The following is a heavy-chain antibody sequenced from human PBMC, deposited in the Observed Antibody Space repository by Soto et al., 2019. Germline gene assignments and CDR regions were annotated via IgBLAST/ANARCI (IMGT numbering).Heavy chain of an antibody. V-gene: IGHV3-49*03. J-gene: IGHJ4*02. CDR3: NWYYYDSSGYYPLFDY. Sequence: GGSLRLSCTASGFTFGDYAMSWFRQAPGKGLEWVGFIRSKAYGGTTEYAASVKGRFTISRDDSKSIAYLQMNSLKTEDTAVYYCNWYYYDSSGYYPLFDYWGQGTLVTVSS. D-gene: IGHD3-22*01. CDR2: IRSKAYGGTT. CDR1: GFTFGDYA.